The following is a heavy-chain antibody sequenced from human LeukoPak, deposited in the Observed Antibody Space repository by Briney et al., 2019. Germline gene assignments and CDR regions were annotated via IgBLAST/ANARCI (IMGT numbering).Heavy chain of an antibody. CDR2: ISTSSSYI. D-gene: IGHD1-26*01. CDR3: ARENSGWEPDGPRGSFDI. V-gene: IGHV3-21*01. J-gene: IGHJ3*02. Sequence: PGGSLRLSCTASGFTFSSYSMNWVRQAPGKGLEWVSSISTSSSYIYYADSVKGRFTISRDNAKNSLYLQMNSLRGEDTAVYYCARENSGWEPDGPRGSFDIWGQGTTVTVSS. CDR1: GFTFSSYS.